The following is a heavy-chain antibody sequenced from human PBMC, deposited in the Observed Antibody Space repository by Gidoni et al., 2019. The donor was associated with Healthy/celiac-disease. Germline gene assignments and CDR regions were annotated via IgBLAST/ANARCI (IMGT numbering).Heavy chain of an antibody. CDR2: ISYDGSNK. CDR3: AKDFRLLNYYFDY. V-gene: IGHV3-30*18. J-gene: IGHJ4*02. CDR1: GFTFSSYG. Sequence: QVQLVESGGGVVQPGRSLRLSCAASGFTFSSYGMHWVRRAPGKGLEWVSVISYDGSNKYYADSVKGRFTISRDNSKNTLYLQMNSLRAEDTAVYYCAKDFRLLNYYFDYWGQGTLVTVSS. D-gene: IGHD4-17*01.